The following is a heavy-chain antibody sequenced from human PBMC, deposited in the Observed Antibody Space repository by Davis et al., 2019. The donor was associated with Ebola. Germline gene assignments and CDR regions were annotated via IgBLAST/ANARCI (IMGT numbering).Heavy chain of an antibody. CDR1: GYTLTELS. V-gene: IGHV1-24*01. Sequence: ASVKVSCKVSGYTLTELSMHWVRQAPGKGLEWMGGFDPEDGETIYAQKFQGRVTMTEDTSTDTAYMELSSLRSEDTAVYYCATDPSSSSSWYFDLWGRGTLVTVSS. CDR3: ATDPSSSSSWYFDL. J-gene: IGHJ2*01. CDR2: FDPEDGET. D-gene: IGHD6-6*01.